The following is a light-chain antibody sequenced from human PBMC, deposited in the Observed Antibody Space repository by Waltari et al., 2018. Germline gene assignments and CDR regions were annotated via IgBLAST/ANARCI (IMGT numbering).Light chain of an antibody. CDR1: SPDLGNYNF. CDR2: EGS. J-gene: IGLJ3*02. CDR3: CSVAGSTTWV. V-gene: IGLV2-23*01. Sequence: QSALTQPSTVSRSPGQPITTSSTGSSPDLGNYNFVSWYQQHPGKIPKLMIYEGSNRPSGVSNRVSGAKSGNTASLTISGRQAEDEADYYCCSVAGSTTWVFGGGTKLTVL.